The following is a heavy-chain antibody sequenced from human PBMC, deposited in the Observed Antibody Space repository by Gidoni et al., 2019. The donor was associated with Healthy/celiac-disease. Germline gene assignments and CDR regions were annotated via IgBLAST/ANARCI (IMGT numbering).Heavy chain of an antibody. CDR2: MNPKSGNT. D-gene: IGHD3-10*01. CDR3: ARAAGSYYNVPWWCDP. J-gene: IGHJ5*02. V-gene: IGHV1-8*01. CDR1: GYTFTSYD. Sequence: QVQLVQSGAEVKKPGASVKVSCKASGYTFTSYDINWVRQATGQGLEWMGWMNPKSGNTGYAQKFQGRVTMTRNTSISTAYMELSSLRSEDTAVYYCARAAGSYYNVPWWCDPWGQGTLVTVSS.